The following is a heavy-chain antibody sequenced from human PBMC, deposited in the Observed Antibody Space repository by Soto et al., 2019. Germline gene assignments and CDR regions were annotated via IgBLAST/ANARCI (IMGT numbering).Heavy chain of an antibody. V-gene: IGHV3-23*01. D-gene: IGHD3-10*01. CDR3: ANQKPIITMVRGVIIS. J-gene: IGHJ4*02. CDR2: ISGSGGST. Sequence: RLSCAASGFTFSSYAMSWVRQAPGKGLEWVSAISGSGGSTYYADSVKGRFTISRDNSKNTLYLQMNSLRAEDTAVYYCANQKPIITMVRGVIISWGQGXLVTVYS. CDR1: GFTFSSYA.